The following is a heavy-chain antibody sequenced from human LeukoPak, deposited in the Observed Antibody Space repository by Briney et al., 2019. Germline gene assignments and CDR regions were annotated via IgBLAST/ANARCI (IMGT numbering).Heavy chain of an antibody. J-gene: IGHJ4*02. V-gene: IGHV4-59*01. CDR2: MYYSGST. D-gene: IGHD1-26*01. Sequence: SETLSLTCTVSGGSISSYYWRWIRQPPGKGLEWIGYMYYSGSTNYNPSLKSRVTISVDTSKNQFSLKLSSVTAADTALYYCATLYSGSYDTGSYDYFNYLGQGTLVTVSS. CDR3: ATLYSGSYDTGSYDYFNY. CDR1: GGSISSYY.